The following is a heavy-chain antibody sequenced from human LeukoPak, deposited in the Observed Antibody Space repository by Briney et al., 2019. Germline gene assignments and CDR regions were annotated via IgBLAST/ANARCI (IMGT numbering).Heavy chain of an antibody. V-gene: IGHV3-48*01. Sequence: PGGSLRLSCAASGFTFSSYSMNWVRQAPGKGLEWVSYISSSTTIYFADSVKGRFTISRNNSKNTLYLQMNSLRAEDTAVYYCAKSWQWLVTELWFDPWGQGTLVTVSS. J-gene: IGHJ5*02. CDR2: ISSSTTI. D-gene: IGHD6-19*01. CDR1: GFTFSSYS. CDR3: AKSWQWLVTELWFDP.